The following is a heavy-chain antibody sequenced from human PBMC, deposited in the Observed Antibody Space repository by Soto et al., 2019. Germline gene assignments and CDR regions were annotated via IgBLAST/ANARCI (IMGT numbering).Heavy chain of an antibody. V-gene: IGHV3-30*18. Sequence: GGSLRLSCAASGFTFSSYGMHWVRQAPGKGLEWVAVISYDGSNKYYADSVKGRFTISRDNSKNTLYLQMNSLRAEDTAVYYCAKDTSNVLRFLEWFPNWFDPWGQGTLVTVSS. J-gene: IGHJ5*02. CDR2: ISYDGSNK. CDR1: GFTFSSYG. CDR3: AKDTSNVLRFLEWFPNWFDP. D-gene: IGHD3-3*01.